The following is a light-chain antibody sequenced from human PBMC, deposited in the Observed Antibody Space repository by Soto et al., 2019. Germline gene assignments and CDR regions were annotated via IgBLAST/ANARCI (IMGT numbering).Light chain of an antibody. Sequence: IQMTQFPSSLSASVGDRVTITCRASQSISAYLNWYQQRPGKAPKLLVYDASNLQSGVPSRFSGSGSRTDCSLTISSHQPDDFATYYCQQSYSTPHTFGQGTKLEIK. J-gene: IGKJ2*01. V-gene: IGKV1-39*01. CDR3: QQSYSTPHT. CDR2: DAS. CDR1: QSISAY.